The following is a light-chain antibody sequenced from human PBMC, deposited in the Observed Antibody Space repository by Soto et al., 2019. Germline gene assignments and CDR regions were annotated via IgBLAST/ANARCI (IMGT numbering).Light chain of an antibody. V-gene: IGKV3-20*01. Sequence: EIVLTQSPGTLSLSPGERATLSCRASQSVSSTYLAWYQQKPGQAPRLLNYGASNRATGIPDRFSGSGSRTDFTLTIIRLEPEDFAVYYCQQYGSSRTFGQGTKLEIK. CDR1: QSVSSTY. CDR3: QQYGSSRT. CDR2: GAS. J-gene: IGKJ2*01.